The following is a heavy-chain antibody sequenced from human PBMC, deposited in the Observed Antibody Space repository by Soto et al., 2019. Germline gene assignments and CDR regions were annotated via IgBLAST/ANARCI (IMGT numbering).Heavy chain of an antibody. CDR3: ARARYNYFDY. CDR1: GGSISSFS. D-gene: IGHD5-18*01. CDR2: VYYSGNT. V-gene: IGHV4-59*01. J-gene: IGHJ4*02. Sequence: SETLSLTCTVSGGSISSFSWSWIRQPPGKGLEYIGNVYYSGNTDYNPSLKSRVIVSVDTSKNQFSLRLSSVTAADTAVYYCARARYNYFDYWGQGTPVTVSS.